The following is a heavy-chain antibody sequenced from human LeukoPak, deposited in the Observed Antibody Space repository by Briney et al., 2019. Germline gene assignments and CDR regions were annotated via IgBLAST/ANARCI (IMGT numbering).Heavy chain of an antibody. CDR2: ISAEGRT. CDR1: GFNIEKYA. J-gene: IGHJ6*02. Sequence: GGSLRLSCTASGFNIEKYAMHWVRQRPGKGLEWVGVISAEGRTDHADSVRGRFTISRDNSKESLFLQMTSLRDEDTALYYCATWAFYNDLDVWGQGTTVTVSS. V-gene: IGHV3-43*02. D-gene: IGHD3-16*01. CDR3: ATWAFYNDLDV.